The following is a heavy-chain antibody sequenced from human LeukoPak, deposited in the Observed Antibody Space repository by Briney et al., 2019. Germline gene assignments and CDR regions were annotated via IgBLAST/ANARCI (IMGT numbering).Heavy chain of an antibody. CDR1: GYTFTSYA. CDR3: ARGGITIFGVVIIRDYYGMDV. CDR2: INAGNGNT. V-gene: IGHV1-3*01. Sequence: EASVKVSCKASGYTFTSYAMHWVRQPPGQRLEWMGWINAGNGNTKYSQKFQGRVTITRDTSASTAYMELSSLRSEDTAVYYCARGGITIFGVVIIRDYYGMDVWGQGTTVTVSS. D-gene: IGHD3-3*01. J-gene: IGHJ6*02.